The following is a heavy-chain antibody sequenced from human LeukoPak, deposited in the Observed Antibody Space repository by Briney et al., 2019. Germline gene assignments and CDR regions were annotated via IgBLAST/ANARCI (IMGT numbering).Heavy chain of an antibody. CDR1: GFTLSNFA. V-gene: IGHV3-64*02. J-gene: IGHJ6*03. Sequence: GGSLRLSCTASGFTLSNFAMHWVRQSPDKGLQYVSAISTNGSRTFYADSVKGRFIISRDNSKNTLYLQMGSLRGEDTAVYYCARDHSSASYTYYYYYMDVWGKGTTVTVSS. D-gene: IGHD1-26*01. CDR3: ARDHSSASYTYYYYYMDV. CDR2: ISTNGSRT.